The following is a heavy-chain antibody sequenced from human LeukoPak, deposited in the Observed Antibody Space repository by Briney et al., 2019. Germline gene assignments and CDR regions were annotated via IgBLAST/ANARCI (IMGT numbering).Heavy chain of an antibody. V-gene: IGHV3-23*01. CDR1: GFPFSRLA. CDR3: AKCRGGGGEYWNFDL. J-gene: IGHJ2*01. CDR2: ISGSGGST. Sequence: GGSLRLSCAASGFPFSRLAMTWVRQAPGEGLEWVSAISGSGGSTNYADSVKGRFTISRDNSNDTLYLQMNSLRADDTAVYYCAKCRGGGGEYWNFDLWGRGILVTVSS. D-gene: IGHD2-15*01.